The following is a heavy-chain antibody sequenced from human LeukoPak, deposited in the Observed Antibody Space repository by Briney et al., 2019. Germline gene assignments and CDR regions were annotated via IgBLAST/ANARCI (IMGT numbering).Heavy chain of an antibody. V-gene: IGHV3-23*01. J-gene: IGHJ4*02. D-gene: IGHD1-26*01. Sequence: GGSLRLSCAASGFTFSSYAMSWVRQAPGKGLEWVSAVSGSGGSTYYADSVKGRFTISRDNSKNTLYLQMNSLRAEDTAVYYCAKDQYIGSYYYFDYWGQGTLVTVSS. CDR2: VSGSGGST. CDR1: GFTFSSYA. CDR3: AKDQYIGSYYYFDY.